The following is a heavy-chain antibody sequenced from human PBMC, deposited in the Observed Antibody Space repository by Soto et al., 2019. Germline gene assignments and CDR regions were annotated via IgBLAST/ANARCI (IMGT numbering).Heavy chain of an antibody. Sequence: PSETQSLTCTVSGGSIRSSSYYWGWIRKPPGKGLEWIGNIYYSGSTYYNPSLKSRVTISVDTSKNQFSLKLSSVTAADTAVYYCARRDWVGATGDYYYGMDVWGQGTTVTVSS. CDR2: IYYSGST. CDR1: GGSIRSSSYY. D-gene: IGHD1-26*01. J-gene: IGHJ6*02. V-gene: IGHV4-39*01. CDR3: ARRDWVGATGDYYYGMDV.